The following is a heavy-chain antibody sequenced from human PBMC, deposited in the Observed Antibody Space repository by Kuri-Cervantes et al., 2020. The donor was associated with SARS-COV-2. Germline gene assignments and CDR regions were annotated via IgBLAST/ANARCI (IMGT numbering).Heavy chain of an antibody. J-gene: IGHJ3*02. CDR2: MNTNSGNT. V-gene: IGHV1-8*01. CDR3: ARDFPTRGLGSSDAFDI. CDR1: GYTFTSYD. Sequence: ASVKVSCKASGYTFTSYDINWVRQATGQGLEWMGWMNTNSGNTGYAQKFQGRVNMTRNTSISTAYMELSSLRSEDTAVYYCARDFPTRGLGSSDAFDIRSQGTMVTVSS. D-gene: IGHD1-26*01.